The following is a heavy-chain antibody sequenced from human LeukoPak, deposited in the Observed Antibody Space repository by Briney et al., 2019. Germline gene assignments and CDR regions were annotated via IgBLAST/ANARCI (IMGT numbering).Heavy chain of an antibody. D-gene: IGHD3-16*02. CDR3: ARDNSVGVIAWWFDP. J-gene: IGHJ5*02. V-gene: IGHV1-2*02. CDR2: INPNSGGT. CDR1: GYSFTGYY. Sequence: GASVKVSCKASGYSFTGYYMHWVRQAPGQGLEWMGWINPNSGGTNYAQKFQGRVTMTRDMSTTTDYMELSSLRSEDTAVYYCARDNSVGVIAWWFDPWGQGTLVTVSS.